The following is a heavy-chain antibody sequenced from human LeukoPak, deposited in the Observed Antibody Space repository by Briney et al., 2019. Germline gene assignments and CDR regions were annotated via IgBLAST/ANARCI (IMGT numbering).Heavy chain of an antibody. J-gene: IGHJ6*03. CDR3: AGAAAGKRTYMDV. V-gene: IGHV4-59*01. D-gene: IGHD6-13*01. Sequence: PSETLSPTCAVYGGSFSGYYWSWIRQPPGKGLEWIGYIYYSGSTNYNPSLKSRVTISVDTSKNQFSLKLSSVTAADTAVYYCAGAAAGKRTYMDVWGKGTTVTISS. CDR2: IYYSGST. CDR1: GGSFSGYY.